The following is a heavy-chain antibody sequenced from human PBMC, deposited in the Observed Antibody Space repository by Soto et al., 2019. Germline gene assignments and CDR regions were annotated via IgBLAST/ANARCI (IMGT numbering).Heavy chain of an antibody. Sequence: SETLSLTCSVSGDSISRIDYYWTWIRQHPERGLEWIGNIYFRGNTYYSPSLESRLTISVDTSKNQFSLKLTSVTAADTAVYYCAREGGSYDSGGYLIRGAFDIWGQGTMVTVSS. CDR2: IYFRGNT. CDR3: AREGGSYDSGGYLIRGAFDI. CDR1: GDSISRIDYY. D-gene: IGHD3-22*01. V-gene: IGHV4-31*03. J-gene: IGHJ3*02.